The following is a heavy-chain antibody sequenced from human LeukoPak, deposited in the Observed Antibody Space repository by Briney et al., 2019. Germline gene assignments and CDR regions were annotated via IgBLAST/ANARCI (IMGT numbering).Heavy chain of an antibody. J-gene: IGHJ6*03. CDR2: ISYDGSNK. D-gene: IGHD1-7*01. CDR3: ARDMGTTVYYYMDV. V-gene: IGHV3-30-3*01. Sequence: GGSLRLSCAASGFTFSSYAMHWVRQAPGKGLEWVAVISYDGSNKYYADSVKGRFTISRDNSKNTLYLQMNSLRAEDTAVYYCARDMGTTVYYYMDVWGKGTTVTVSS. CDR1: GFTFSSYA.